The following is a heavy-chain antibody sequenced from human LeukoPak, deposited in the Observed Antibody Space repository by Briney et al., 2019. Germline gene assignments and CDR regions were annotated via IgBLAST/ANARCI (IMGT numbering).Heavy chain of an antibody. Sequence: PSETLSLTCAVYGGSFSGYYWSWIRQPPGKGLEWIGEINHSGSTNYNPSLKSRVTISVDTSKNQFSLKLSSVTAADTAVYYCARGLITMVRGWFDPWGQGTLVTVSS. CDR2: INHSGST. V-gene: IGHV4-34*01. CDR3: ARGLITMVRGWFDP. D-gene: IGHD3-10*01. CDR1: GGSFSGYY. J-gene: IGHJ5*02.